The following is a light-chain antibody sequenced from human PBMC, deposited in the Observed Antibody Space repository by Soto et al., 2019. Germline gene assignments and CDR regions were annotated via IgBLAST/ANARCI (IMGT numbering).Light chain of an antibody. V-gene: IGLV2-14*01. Sequence: QSALTQPASVSGSPGQSITISCTGTSSDVGRSNHVFWYQQHPGKAPKLIIYEVSSRPSGVSNRFSGSKSGNTASLSISGLQAEDEADYYCSSYTTSSTLVFGTGTKLTVL. J-gene: IGLJ1*01. CDR3: SSYTTSSTLV. CDR1: SSDVGRSNH. CDR2: EVS.